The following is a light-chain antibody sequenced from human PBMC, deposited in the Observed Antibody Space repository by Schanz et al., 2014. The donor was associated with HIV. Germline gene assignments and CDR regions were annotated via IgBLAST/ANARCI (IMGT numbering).Light chain of an antibody. J-gene: IGLJ1*01. Sequence: QSVLTQPASVSGSPGQSISISCTGTSGDVGSYNYVSWYQQHPGKAPKLIIYDDDSRPSGVSNRFSASYSGNTASLTISGLQAEDEADYYCSSYTSNTRLFGTGTKLTVL. CDR2: DDD. CDR1: SGDVGSYNY. V-gene: IGLV2-14*03. CDR3: SSYTSNTRL.